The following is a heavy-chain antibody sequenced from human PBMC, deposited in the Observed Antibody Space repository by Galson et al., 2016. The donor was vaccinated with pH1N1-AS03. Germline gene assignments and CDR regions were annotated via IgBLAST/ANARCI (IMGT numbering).Heavy chain of an antibody. CDR1: GDSFTGYW. V-gene: IGHV5-10-1*01. Sequence: QSGAEVKKPGESLRISCKASGDSFTGYWINWVRQMPGKGLEWMGRIDLSDSYTNYSPSFQGHVTISAGKSIATAYLQWNSLKASDTAVYYCASYGSGSSPFDYWGQGTLVTVSS. D-gene: IGHD3-10*01. CDR3: ASYGSGSSPFDY. CDR2: IDLSDSYT. J-gene: IGHJ4*02.